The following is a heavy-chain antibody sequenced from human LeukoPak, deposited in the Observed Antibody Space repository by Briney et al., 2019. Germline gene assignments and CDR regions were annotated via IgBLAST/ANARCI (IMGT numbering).Heavy chain of an antibody. D-gene: IGHD6-19*01. CDR3: ARDNQGYSSGWHYFDY. CDR1: GGTLSSYA. Sequence: ASVKVSCKASGGTLSSYAISWVRQAPGQGLEWMGRIIPIFGTANYAQKFQGRVTITTDESTSTAYMELRSLRSEDTAVYYCARDNQGYSSGWHYFDYWGQGTLVTVSS. CDR2: IIPIFGTA. J-gene: IGHJ4*02. V-gene: IGHV1-69*05.